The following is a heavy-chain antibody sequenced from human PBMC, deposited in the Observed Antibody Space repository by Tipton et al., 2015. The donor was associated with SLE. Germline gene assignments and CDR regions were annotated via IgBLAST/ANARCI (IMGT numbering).Heavy chain of an antibody. D-gene: IGHD3-22*01. V-gene: IGHV1-18*01. CDR2: ISAYNGNT. J-gene: IGHJ3*02. Sequence: QSGAEVKKPGASVKVSCKASGYTFTSYGISWVRQAPGQGLEWMGWISAYNGNTNYAQKLQGRVTMTTDTSTSTAYMELRSLRSDDTAVYYCAGEEWYYYDSSGYYSADAFDIWGQGTMVTVSS. CDR1: GYTFTSYG. CDR3: AGEEWYYYDSSGYYSADAFDI.